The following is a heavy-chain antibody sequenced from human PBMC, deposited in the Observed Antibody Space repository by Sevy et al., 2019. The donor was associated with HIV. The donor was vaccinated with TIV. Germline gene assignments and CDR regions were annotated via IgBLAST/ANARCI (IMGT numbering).Heavy chain of an antibody. CDR3: ARGEYSSSYGY. CDR2: INPNSGGT. Sequence: ASVKVSCKASGYTFTGYYMHWVRQAPGQGLEWMGRINPNSGGTNYAQKFQGRVTMTRETSISTAYMELSRLRSDDTAGYYCARGEYSSSYGYWGQGTLVTVSS. D-gene: IGHD6-13*01. CDR1: GYTFTGYY. V-gene: IGHV1-2*06. J-gene: IGHJ4*02.